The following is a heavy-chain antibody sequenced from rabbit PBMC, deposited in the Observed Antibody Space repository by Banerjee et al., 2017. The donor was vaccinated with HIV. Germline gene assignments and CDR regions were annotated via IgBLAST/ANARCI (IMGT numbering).Heavy chain of an antibody. D-gene: IGHD8-1*01. CDR3: ARENYAGYGYYDL. V-gene: IGHV1S45*01. Sequence: QEQLVESGGGLVMPGGSLTLTCTASGFSFSDYYWICWVRQAPGKGLEWIGCIASGSSDTWYASWAKGRFTISKTSSTTVTLQMTSLTAADTATYFCARENYAGYGYYDLWGQGTLVTVS. CDR2: IASGSSDT. CDR1: GFSFSDYYW. J-gene: IGHJ3*01.